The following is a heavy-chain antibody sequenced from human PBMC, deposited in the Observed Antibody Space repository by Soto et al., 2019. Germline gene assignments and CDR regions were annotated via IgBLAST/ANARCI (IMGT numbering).Heavy chain of an antibody. D-gene: IGHD5-18*01. V-gene: IGHV4-30-4*01. Sequence: QVQLQESGPGLVKPSQTLSLTCTVSGGSISSGDYYWSWIRQPPGKGLEWIGYIYYSGSTYYNPSLKSRVTISVATSKNQFSLKLSSVTAADTAVYYCARGSVDTATPVDYWGQGTLVTVSS. CDR1: GGSISSGDYY. CDR2: IYYSGST. J-gene: IGHJ4*02. CDR3: ARGSVDTATPVDY.